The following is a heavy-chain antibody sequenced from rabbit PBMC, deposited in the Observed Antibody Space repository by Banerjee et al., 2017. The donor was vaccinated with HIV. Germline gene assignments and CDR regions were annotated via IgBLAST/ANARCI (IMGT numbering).Heavy chain of an antibody. V-gene: IGHV1S45*01. CDR1: GFPSSNKNV. J-gene: IGHJ3*01. CDR2: IDSRDGST. Sequence: QEQLVESGGGLAKLEGSLTSPGKASGFPSSNKNVMGWSRQAPGKGLGWIGCIDSRDGSTYYASWAKGRFTISKTSSTTVTLQMTSLTAADTATYFCARDLAGVIGWNFGLWGQGTLVTVS. D-gene: IGHD4-1*01. CDR3: ARDLAGVIGWNFGL.